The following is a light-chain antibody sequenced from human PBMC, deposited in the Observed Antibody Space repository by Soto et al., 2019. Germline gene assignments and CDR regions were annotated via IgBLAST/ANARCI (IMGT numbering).Light chain of an antibody. CDR1: SSAVGSYNL. V-gene: IGLV2-23*01. Sequence: QSALTQPASVSAYPGQSITISCTGTSSAVGSYNLVSWYQQHPGKAPKLMIYEGSKRPSGVSNRFSGSKSGNTASLTISGLQAEDEADYYCCSYAGSSSPVVFGGGTKLTVL. CDR3: CSYAGSSSPVV. CDR2: EGS. J-gene: IGLJ2*01.